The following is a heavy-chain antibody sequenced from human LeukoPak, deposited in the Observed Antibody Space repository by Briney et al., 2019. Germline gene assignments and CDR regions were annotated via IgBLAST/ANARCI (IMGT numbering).Heavy chain of an antibody. CDR1: GFTFSSYA. CDR2: ISYDGSNK. CDR3: ARDSHYYDSSGYPFDY. Sequence: GGSLRLSCAASGFTFSSYAMHWVRQAPGKGLEGVAVISYDGSNKYYADSVKGRFTISRDNSKNTLYLQMNSLRAEDTAVYYCARDSHYYDSSGYPFDYWGQGTLVTVSS. D-gene: IGHD3-22*01. J-gene: IGHJ4*02. V-gene: IGHV3-30-3*01.